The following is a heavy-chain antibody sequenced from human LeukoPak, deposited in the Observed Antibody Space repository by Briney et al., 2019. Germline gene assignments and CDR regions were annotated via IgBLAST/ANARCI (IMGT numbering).Heavy chain of an antibody. CDR1: GGSISSGDYY. J-gene: IGHJ6*02. V-gene: IGHV4-30-4*01. Sequence: SQTLSLTCTVSGGSISSGDYYWRWIRQPPGKGLEWIGYIYYSGSTYYNPSLKSRVTISVDTSKNQFSLKLSSVTAADTAVYYCARADPYYDSSGPYYYGMDVWGQGTTVTVSS. CDR3: ARADPYYDSSGPYYYGMDV. D-gene: IGHD3-22*01. CDR2: IYYSGST.